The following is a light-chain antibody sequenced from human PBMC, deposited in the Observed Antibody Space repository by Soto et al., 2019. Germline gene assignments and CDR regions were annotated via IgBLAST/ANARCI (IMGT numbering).Light chain of an antibody. J-gene: IGLJ2*01. CDR1: SSDVGGYNY. V-gene: IGLV2-8*01. CDR2: EVS. Sequence: QSALTQPPSASGSPGQSVTISFTGTSSDVGGYNYVSWYQQHPGKAPKLMIYEVSRRPSVLPDSFSGSKSGNTASLTVSVLHAEDEAYYYCRSYAGSNNSVVFGGGTKLTVL. CDR3: RSYAGSNNSVV.